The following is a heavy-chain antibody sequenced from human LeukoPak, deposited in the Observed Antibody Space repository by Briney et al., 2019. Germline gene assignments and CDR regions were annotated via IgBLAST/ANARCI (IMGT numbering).Heavy chain of an antibody. V-gene: IGHV1-46*01. CDR1: GYIFTTYF. D-gene: IGHD4-11*01. J-gene: IGHJ4*02. Sequence: VASVKVSCKASGYIFTTYFMHWLRQAPGQGPEWMGIINPRGGSTDYAQKFQHRITMTSDTSTSTVYMELKSLTSEDTAVYFCARVGTTGATADNWGQGTLVTVSS. CDR2: INPRGGST. CDR3: ARVGTTGATADN.